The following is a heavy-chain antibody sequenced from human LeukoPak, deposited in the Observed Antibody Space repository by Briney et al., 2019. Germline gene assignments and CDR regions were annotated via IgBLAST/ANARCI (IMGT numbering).Heavy chain of an antibody. D-gene: IGHD3-3*01. J-gene: IGHJ3*02. V-gene: IGHV3-33*01. Sequence: GGSLKLSCAASGFTFSSYGRPGVGRAPGRGLEWVAVIWYDGSNKYYADSVKGRFTISRDNSKNTLYLQMNSLRAEDTAVYYCAREIYDAFDIWGQGTMVTVSS. CDR3: AREIYDAFDI. CDR1: GFTFSSYG. CDR2: IWYDGSNK.